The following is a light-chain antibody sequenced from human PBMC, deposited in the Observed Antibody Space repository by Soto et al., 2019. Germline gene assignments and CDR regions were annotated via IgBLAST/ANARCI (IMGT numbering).Light chain of an antibody. CDR1: QSISRS. CDR2: GAS. V-gene: IGKV3-20*01. J-gene: IGKJ1*01. CDR3: QQYGGSPRT. Sequence: EIVLTQSPAILSVSPGERATLSCRASQSISRSLAWYQQKRGQAPRLLIHGASNRATGIPDRFSGSGSGTDFTLTITRLEPEDFAVYYCQQYGGSPRTFGQGTKVDIK.